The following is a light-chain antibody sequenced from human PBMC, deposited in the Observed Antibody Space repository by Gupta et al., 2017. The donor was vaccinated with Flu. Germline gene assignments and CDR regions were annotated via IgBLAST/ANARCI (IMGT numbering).Light chain of an antibody. CDR2: WAS. V-gene: IGKV4-1*01. CDR3: QQYYSTPLT. CDR1: QSVLYSSNDKNY. J-gene: IGKJ4*01. Sequence: NCKSSQSVLYSSNDKNYLAWYQQKPGQPPKLLIYWASTRESGVPDRFSGSGSGTDFTLTIGSLQAEDVAVYYCQQYYSTPLTFGGGTKVEI.